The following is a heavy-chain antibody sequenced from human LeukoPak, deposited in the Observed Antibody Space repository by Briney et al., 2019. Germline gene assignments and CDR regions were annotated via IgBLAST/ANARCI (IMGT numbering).Heavy chain of an antibody. CDR1: GYTFTGYY. J-gene: IGHJ6*02. D-gene: IGHD5-12*01. Sequence: ASVKVSCKASGYTFTGYYMHWVRQAPGHGPEGMGWINPNSGGTNYAQKFQGRVTMTRDTSISTAYMELRRLSSDDTAVYYCARSVGYSGYDGFYYYYGMDVWGQGTTVTVCS. CDR2: INPNSGGT. V-gene: IGHV1-2*02. CDR3: ARSVGYSGYDGFYYYYGMDV.